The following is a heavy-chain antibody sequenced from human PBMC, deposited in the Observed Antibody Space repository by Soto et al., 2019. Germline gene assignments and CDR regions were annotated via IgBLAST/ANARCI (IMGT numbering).Heavy chain of an antibody. Sequence: EVQLLDSGGGLVQPGGSLRLSCAASGFTFSSSAMSWVRQAPGKGLEWVSAVSGSGGTTYYADSVRGRFTISRDNSKNTLSLQRNSLRAEDTAIYFCARCTVDTIVTSGWCHYLDPWGQGTLVTVSS. CDR2: VSGSGGTT. CDR3: ARCTVDTIVTSGWCHYLDP. J-gene: IGHJ5*02. V-gene: IGHV3-23*01. D-gene: IGHD6-19*01. CDR1: GFTFSSSA.